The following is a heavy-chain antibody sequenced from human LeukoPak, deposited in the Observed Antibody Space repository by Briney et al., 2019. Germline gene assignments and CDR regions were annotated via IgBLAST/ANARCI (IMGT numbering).Heavy chain of an antibody. Sequence: SETLSLTCTVSGGSISSSSYYWGWIRQPPGKGLEWIGTIYYSGSTYYNPSLKSRVTISVDTSKNQFSLKLSFVTAADTAVYYCARLPRDQVGPPAPWGQGTLVTVSS. J-gene: IGHJ5*02. CDR2: IYYSGST. CDR1: GGSISSSSYY. D-gene: IGHD5-24*01. V-gene: IGHV4-39*01. CDR3: ARLPRDQVGPPAP.